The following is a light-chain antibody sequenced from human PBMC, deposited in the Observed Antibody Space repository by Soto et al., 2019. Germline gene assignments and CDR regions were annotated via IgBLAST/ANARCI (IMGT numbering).Light chain of an antibody. J-gene: IGKJ1*01. CDR2: GAS. V-gene: IGKV1-39*01. CDR3: QQSYSTPWT. CDR1: QSISSY. Sequence: DIQMTQSPSSLSASVGDRVTITCRASQSISSYLNWYQQKPGKAPKLLIYGASSLQSGVPSWFSGSGSGTDFTLTISSLLPEDVATYYCQQSYSTPWTFGQGTKVEIK.